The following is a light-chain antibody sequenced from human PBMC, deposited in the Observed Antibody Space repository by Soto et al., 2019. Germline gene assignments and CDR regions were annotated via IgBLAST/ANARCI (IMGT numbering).Light chain of an antibody. V-gene: IGLV1-40*01. CDR3: QSYDSSLSVV. CDR2: GNS. CDR1: SSNIGAGYD. J-gene: IGLJ2*01. Sequence: QSVLTQPPSVSGAPGQRVTISCTGSSSNIGAGYDVHWYQQLPGTAPKLLIYGNSNRPSEVPDRFSGSKSGTSASLAITGLQAEDEADYYCQSYDSSLSVVFGGGTKVTVL.